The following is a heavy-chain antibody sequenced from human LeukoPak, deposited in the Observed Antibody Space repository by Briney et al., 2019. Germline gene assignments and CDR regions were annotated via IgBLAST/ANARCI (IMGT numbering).Heavy chain of an antibody. CDR3: ARVWRFMTWFDP. CDR2: INPNSGGT. CDR1: GYTFTGYY. J-gene: IGHJ5*02. Sequence: ASVKVSCKASGYTFTGYYMHSVRQAPGQGLEWMGWINPNSGGTNYAQKFQGRVTMTRDTSISTAYMELSRLRSDDTAVYYCARVWRFMTWFDPWGQGTLVTVSS. D-gene: IGHD3-16*01. V-gene: IGHV1-2*02.